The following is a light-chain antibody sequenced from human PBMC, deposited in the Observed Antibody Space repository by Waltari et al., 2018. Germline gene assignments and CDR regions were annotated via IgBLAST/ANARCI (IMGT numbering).Light chain of an antibody. J-gene: IGKJ2*01. CDR2: GAA. CDR1: QSVSSSY. Sequence: ELVLTQSPGTLSLSPGERATLSCRASQSVSSSYLAWYQQKPGQAPRLLIYGAASRATGIPDMFCGSGSGTDFTLTISRLEPEDFAVYYCQQYGSSPFTFCQGTKLEIK. CDR3: QQYGSSPFT. V-gene: IGKV3-20*01.